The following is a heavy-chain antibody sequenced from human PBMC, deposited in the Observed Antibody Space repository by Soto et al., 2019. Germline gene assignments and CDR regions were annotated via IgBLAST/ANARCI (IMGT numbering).Heavy chain of an antibody. V-gene: IGHV4-39*01. CDR2: FYYGGTT. D-gene: IGHD1-1*01. CDR3: AGLVSSYNNLVVH. CDR1: GGSIDSSFY. J-gene: IGHJ5*02. Sequence: PSETLSHTCTVSGGSIDSSFYWAWIRQPPGKGLEWIATFYYGGTTHYNTSLESRISMSVDTSMCQFSLSLRSVTASDTAVYFCAGLVSSYNNLVVHWGQGTLVSVSS.